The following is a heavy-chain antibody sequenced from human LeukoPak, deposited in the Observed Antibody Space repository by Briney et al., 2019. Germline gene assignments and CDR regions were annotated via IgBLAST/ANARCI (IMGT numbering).Heavy chain of an antibody. D-gene: IGHD3-10*01. J-gene: IGHJ6*03. Sequence: GASVKVSCKASGYTFTSYDINWVRRATGQGLEWMGWMNPNSGNTGYAQKFQGRVTITRNTSISTAYMELSSLRSEDTAVYYCARGSNYGSGSYFFFEKYYYYYMDVWGKGTTVTVSS. V-gene: IGHV1-8*03. CDR2: MNPNSGNT. CDR3: ARGSNYGSGSYFFFEKYYYYYMDV. CDR1: GYTFTSYD.